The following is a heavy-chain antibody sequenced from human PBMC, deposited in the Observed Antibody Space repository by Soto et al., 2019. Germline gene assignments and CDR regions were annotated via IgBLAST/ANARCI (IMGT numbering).Heavy chain of an antibody. CDR2: INPSGGST. V-gene: IGHV1-46*03. CDR1: GYTFTSYY. CDR3: ARDSLAAAGTIQNAFDI. Sequence: QVQLVQSGAEVKKPGASVKVSCKASGYTFTSYYMHWVRQALGQGLEWMGIINPSGGSTSYAQKFQGRVTMTRDTSTSTVYMELSSLRSEDTAVYYCARDSLAAAGTIQNAFDIWGQGTMVTVSS. J-gene: IGHJ3*02. D-gene: IGHD6-13*01.